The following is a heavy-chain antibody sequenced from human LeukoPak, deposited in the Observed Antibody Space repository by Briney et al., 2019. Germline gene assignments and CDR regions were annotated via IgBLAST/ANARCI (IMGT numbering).Heavy chain of an antibody. J-gene: IGHJ4*02. CDR3: ARWGGSSTSCSCFDY. CDR1: GGSFSGYY. D-gene: IGHD2-2*01. V-gene: IGHV4-34*01. CDR2: INHSGST. Sequence: SETLSLTCAVYGGSFSGYYWSWLRQPPGKGLEWLGEINHSGSTNYNPSLKSRVTISVDTSKNQFSLKLSSVTAADTAVYYCARWGGSSTSCSCFDYWGQGTLVTVSS.